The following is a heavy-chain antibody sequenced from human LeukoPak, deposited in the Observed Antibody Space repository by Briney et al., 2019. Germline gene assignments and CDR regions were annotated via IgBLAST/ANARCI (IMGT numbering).Heavy chain of an antibody. V-gene: IGHV4-38-2*02. CDR3: AREALWRHYDY. D-gene: IGHD5-18*01. Sequence: SETLSLTCTVSGYSISSGYYWGWIRQPPGKGLEWIGSIYRSGSTYYNPSLKSRVTISVDTSKNQFSLMMSSVTAADAALYYCAREALWRHYDYWGQGTLVTVSS. CDR1: GYSISSGYY. CDR2: IYRSGST. J-gene: IGHJ4*02.